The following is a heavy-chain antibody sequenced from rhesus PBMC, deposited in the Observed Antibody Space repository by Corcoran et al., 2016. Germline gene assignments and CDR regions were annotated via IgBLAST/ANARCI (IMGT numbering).Heavy chain of an antibody. CDR3: ARDLPSSDRFDV. CDR1: GASISSNY. Sequence: QVQLQESGPGLVKPSETLPLTCAVSGASISSNYLSWIRQAPGKGLEWIGRIYGGGGSTDYNPALKSRVTMSIDTSKNQFSLKLKSVTAADTAVYYCARDLPSSDRFDVWGAGVLVTVSS. CDR2: IYGGGGST. V-gene: IGHV4S2*01. D-gene: IGHD2-39*01. J-gene: IGHJ5-1*01.